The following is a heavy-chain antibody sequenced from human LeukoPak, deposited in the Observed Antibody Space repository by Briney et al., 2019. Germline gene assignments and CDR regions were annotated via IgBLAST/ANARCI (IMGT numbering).Heavy chain of an antibody. Sequence: SVKVSCKASGGTFSSYAISWVRQAPGQGLEWMGRIIPILGIANYAQKFQGRVTITADKSTSTAYMELSSLRSEDTAVYFCARVLTTVTPDAFDIWGQGTMVTVSS. D-gene: IGHD4-17*01. CDR3: ARVLTTVTPDAFDI. CDR2: IIPILGIA. J-gene: IGHJ3*02. V-gene: IGHV1-69*04. CDR1: GGTFSSYA.